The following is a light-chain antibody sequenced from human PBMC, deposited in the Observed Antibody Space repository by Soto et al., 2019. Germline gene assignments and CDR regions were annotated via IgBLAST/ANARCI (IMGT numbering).Light chain of an antibody. CDR3: GSHAGDSNLV. J-gene: IGLJ3*02. V-gene: IGLV2-8*01. CDR1: STDVGAYNY. Sequence: QSALTQPPSASGSPGQSVTISCTGTSTDVGAYNYVSWYQQHPGKAPKLIIYEVTKRPSGVPDRFSGSKSGNTASLTVSGLQAEDEDGYYCGSHAGDSNLVFGGGTKLTVL. CDR2: EVT.